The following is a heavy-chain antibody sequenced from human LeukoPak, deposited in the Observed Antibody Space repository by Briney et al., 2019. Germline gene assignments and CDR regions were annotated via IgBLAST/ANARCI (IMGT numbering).Heavy chain of an antibody. CDR2: IYYSGST. J-gene: IGHJ3*02. Sequence: SETLSLTCTVSGGSISSYYWSWIRQPPGKGLEWIGDIYYSGSTNYNPSLKSRVTISVDTSKNQFSLKLNSVTAADTAVYYCARDDYGGNSDDAFDIWGQGTMVTVSS. CDR3: ARDDYGGNSDDAFDI. V-gene: IGHV4-59*01. D-gene: IGHD4-23*01. CDR1: GGSISSYY.